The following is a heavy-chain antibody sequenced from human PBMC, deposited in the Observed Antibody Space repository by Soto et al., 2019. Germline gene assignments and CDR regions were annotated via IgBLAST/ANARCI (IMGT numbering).Heavy chain of an antibody. Sequence: GGSLRLSCAASKFTFSSHEMNWVRQAPGKGLEWVSYISGSGGTINYADSVKGRFTISRDNAKNSLYLQMNSLRVEDTAVYYCANQSRYYYYGVDVWGQGTTVTVSS. D-gene: IGHD2-2*01. CDR3: ANQSRYYYYGVDV. CDR2: ISGSGGTI. CDR1: KFTFSSHE. J-gene: IGHJ6*02. V-gene: IGHV3-48*03.